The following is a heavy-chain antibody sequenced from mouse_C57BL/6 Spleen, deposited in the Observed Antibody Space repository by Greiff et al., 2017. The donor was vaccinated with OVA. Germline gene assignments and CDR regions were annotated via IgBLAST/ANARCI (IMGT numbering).Heavy chain of an antibody. CDR3: AREGVVTTGYYYAMDY. CDR2: IDPSDSET. D-gene: IGHD2-2*01. CDR1: GYTFTSYW. Sequence: QVQLKQPGAELVRPGSSVKLSCKASGYTFTSYWMHWVKQRPIQGLEWIGNIDPSDSETHYNQKFKDKATLTVDKSSSTAYMQLSSLTSEDSAVYYCAREGVVTTGYYYAMDYWGQGTSVTVSS. V-gene: IGHV1-52*01. J-gene: IGHJ4*01.